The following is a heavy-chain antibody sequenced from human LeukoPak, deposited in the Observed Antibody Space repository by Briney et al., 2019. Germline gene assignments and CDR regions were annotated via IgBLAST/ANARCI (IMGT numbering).Heavy chain of an antibody. Sequence: KPSETLSLTCAVYGGSFSGYYWSWIRQPPGKGLEWLGEINHSGSTNYNPSLKSRVTISVDTSKNQFSLKLSSVTAADTAVYYCAGTPRRDGYNLFDYWGQGTLVTVSS. CDR3: AGTPRRDGYNLFDY. V-gene: IGHV4-34*01. J-gene: IGHJ4*02. D-gene: IGHD5-24*01. CDR1: GGSFSGYY. CDR2: INHSGST.